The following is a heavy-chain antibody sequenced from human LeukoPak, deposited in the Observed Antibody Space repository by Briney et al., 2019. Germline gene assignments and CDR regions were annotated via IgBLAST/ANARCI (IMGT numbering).Heavy chain of an antibody. CDR1: GFTFSSYE. J-gene: IGHJ4*02. D-gene: IGHD6-19*01. CDR2: ISSSGSTI. CDR3: ASLQWLGGDFDY. V-gene: IGHV3-48*03. Sequence: GGSLRLSCAASGFTFSSYEMNWVRQAPGKGLEWVSYISSSGSTIYYADSVKGRFTISGDNAKNSLYLQMNSLRAEDTAVYYCASLQWLGGDFDYWGQGTLVSVSS.